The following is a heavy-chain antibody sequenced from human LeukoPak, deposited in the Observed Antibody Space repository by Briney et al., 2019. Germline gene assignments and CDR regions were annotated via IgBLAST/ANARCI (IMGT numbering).Heavy chain of an antibody. Sequence: VKPSETLSLTCGVSGGSISSSTWWSWVRQPPGKGLEWIGYIYYSGSTNYNPSLKSRVTISVDTSKNQFSLKLSSVTAADTAVYYCARDLYATRGSYSSSPRIAFDIWGQGTMVTVSS. J-gene: IGHJ3*02. CDR2: IYYSGST. D-gene: IGHD6-13*01. V-gene: IGHV4-4*02. CDR3: ARDLYATRGSYSSSPRIAFDI. CDR1: GGSISSSTW.